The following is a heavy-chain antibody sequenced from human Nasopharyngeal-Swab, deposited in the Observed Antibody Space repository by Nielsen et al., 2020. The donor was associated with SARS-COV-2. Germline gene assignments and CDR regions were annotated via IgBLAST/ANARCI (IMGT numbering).Heavy chain of an antibody. V-gene: IGHV3-21*01. J-gene: IGHJ6*02. CDR2: ISSSSSYI. Sequence: GESLKIYCAASGCTFSSYSMNWVRQAPGKGLEWVSSISSSSSYIYYADSEKGRFTISRDNAKNSLYLQVNSLRAEDTAVYYCARDLRTTIFGVAPYYYYGMDVWGQGTTVTVSS. D-gene: IGHD3-3*01. CDR1: GCTFSSYS. CDR3: ARDLRTTIFGVAPYYYYGMDV.